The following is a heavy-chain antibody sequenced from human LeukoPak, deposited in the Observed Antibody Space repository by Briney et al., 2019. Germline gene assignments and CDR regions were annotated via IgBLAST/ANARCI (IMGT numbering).Heavy chain of an antibody. CDR1: GGSISSYY. V-gene: IGHV4-59*08. J-gene: IGHJ4*02. D-gene: IGHD6-6*01. Sequence: PSETLSLTCTVSGGSISSYYWSWIRQPPGKGLEWIGYIYYSGSTNYNPSLKSRVTISVDTSKNQFSLKLSSVTAADTAVYYCALDSSSYEGTFDYWGQGTLVTVSS. CDR2: IYYSGST. CDR3: ALDSSSYEGTFDY.